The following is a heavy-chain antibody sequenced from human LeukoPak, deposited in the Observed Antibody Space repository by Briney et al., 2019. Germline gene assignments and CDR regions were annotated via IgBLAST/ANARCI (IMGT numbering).Heavy chain of an antibody. J-gene: IGHJ4*02. CDR3: ARFKGSYYFSFDY. Sequence: RGESLKISCKGSGYSFTSYWIGWVRQVPGKGLEWMGIIYPGDSDTIYTPPFQCQVPISADKSISTAYLQWRSLKASDTAMSYCARFKGSYYFSFDYWGQGTLVTVSS. D-gene: IGHD1-26*01. CDR2: IYPGDSDT. CDR1: GYSFTSYW. V-gene: IGHV5-51*01.